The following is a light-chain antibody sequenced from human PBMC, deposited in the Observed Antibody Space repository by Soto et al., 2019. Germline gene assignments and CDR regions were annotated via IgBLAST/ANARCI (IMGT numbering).Light chain of an antibody. CDR2: EVV. CDR1: KSDIGVYDF. V-gene: IGLV2-8*01. Sequence: QSALTQPPSASGSPGQSVTISCTGTKSDIGVYDFVSWYQHHPGKAPRLIIYEVVQRPSGVSDRFSGSKSGNTASLTISGLQAEDEADYCCSSYTSNHTVLFGGGTKLTVL. J-gene: IGLJ3*02. CDR3: SSYTSNHTVL.